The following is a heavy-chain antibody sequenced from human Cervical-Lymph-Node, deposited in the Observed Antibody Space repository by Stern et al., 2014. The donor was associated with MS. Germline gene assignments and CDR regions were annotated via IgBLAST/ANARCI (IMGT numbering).Heavy chain of an antibody. Sequence: QLQLQESGPGLVKPSQTLSLTCTVSGGSISSDNYYWTWIRQHPGQGLEWIGHIYYSGTTYYNPSLKSRVSITVDTSKNLFSLRLSSVTVADTAVYYCARDHFTTSLDVWGHGTTVTVS. J-gene: IGHJ6*02. CDR3: ARDHFTTSLDV. V-gene: IGHV4-31*03. CDR2: IYYSGTT. D-gene: IGHD2-2*01. CDR1: GGSISSDNYY.